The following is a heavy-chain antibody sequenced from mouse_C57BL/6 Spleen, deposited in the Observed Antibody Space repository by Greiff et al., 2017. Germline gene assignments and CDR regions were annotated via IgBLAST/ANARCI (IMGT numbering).Heavy chain of an antibody. J-gene: IGHJ1*03. V-gene: IGHV7-3*01. CDR1: GFTFTDYY. Sequence: EVQLVEPGGGLVQPGGSLSLSCAASGFTFTDYYMSWVRQPPGQALAWLGFLSKNANGYTTEHSASVKGRFTISGDTSQSILYLQMNALRAEDSATYYCARHYSNYVWYFDVWGTGTTVTVSS. D-gene: IGHD2-5*01. CDR2: LSKNANGYTT. CDR3: ARHYSNYVWYFDV.